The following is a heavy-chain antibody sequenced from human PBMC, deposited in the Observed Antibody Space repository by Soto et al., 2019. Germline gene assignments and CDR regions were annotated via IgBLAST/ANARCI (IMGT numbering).Heavy chain of an antibody. CDR3: ARDRSVWGNYRPSFDY. D-gene: IGHD3-16*02. Sequence: SETLSLTCTVSGDSVSSGDYYWSWIRQPPGKGLEWVGYIYYSGSTNYNPSLKSRLAISLDTSKNQFSLKLNSVTAADTAVYYCARDRSVWGNYRPSFDYWGQGTLVTVSS. CDR1: GDSVSSGDYY. CDR2: IYYSGST. V-gene: IGHV4-30-4*01. J-gene: IGHJ4*02.